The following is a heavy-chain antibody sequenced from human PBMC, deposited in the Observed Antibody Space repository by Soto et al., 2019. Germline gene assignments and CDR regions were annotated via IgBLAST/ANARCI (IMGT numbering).Heavy chain of an antibody. Sequence: SETLSLTCSVSGGSVSNKTYYWSWIRQPPGKRLEWIGYVYYSGTTNYNPSLKSRVTISVDLSKNQFSLRLSSVTTYYCARTTAVPNTLRSRYFFDYWGQGTLVTVSS. V-gene: IGHV4-61*01. CDR1: GGSVSNKTYY. CDR2: VYYSGTT. J-gene: IGHJ4*02. CDR3: VPNTLRSRYFFDY. D-gene: IGHD1-7*01.